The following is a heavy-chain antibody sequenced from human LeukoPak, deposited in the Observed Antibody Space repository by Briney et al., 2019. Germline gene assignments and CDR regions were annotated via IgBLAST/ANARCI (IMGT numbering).Heavy chain of an antibody. D-gene: IGHD3-22*01. Sequence: ASAKVSCKASGYTFTGYYIHWVRQAPGQGPEWMGWINTNSGGTNYGQKFQGRVTMTRDTSISTANMELSRLTSDDTAVYYCARGLAVVSPFDFWGQGTLVTVSS. CDR3: ARGLAVVSPFDF. CDR1: GYTFTGYY. J-gene: IGHJ4*02. CDR2: INTNSGGT. V-gene: IGHV1-2*02.